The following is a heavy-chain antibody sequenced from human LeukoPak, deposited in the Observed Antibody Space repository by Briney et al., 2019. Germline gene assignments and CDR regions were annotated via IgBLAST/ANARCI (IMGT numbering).Heavy chain of an antibody. D-gene: IGHD3-3*01. J-gene: IGHJ3*02. CDR2: ISSSSSYI. CDR3: ARALITIFGVVNPNRAKDAFDI. V-gene: IGHV3-21*01. CDR1: GFTFSSYS. Sequence: PGGSLRLSCAASGFTFSSYSMNWVRQAPGKGLEWVSSISSSSSYIYYADSVKGRFTISRDNAKNSLYLQMNSLRAEDTAVYYCARALITIFGVVNPNRAKDAFDIWGQGTMVTVSS.